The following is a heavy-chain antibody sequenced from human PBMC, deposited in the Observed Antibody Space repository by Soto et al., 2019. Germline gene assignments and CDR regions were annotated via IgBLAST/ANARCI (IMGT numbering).Heavy chain of an antibody. CDR3: TRLPDIGRYSDWYFDL. CDR2: IKQDGSEE. J-gene: IGHJ2*01. CDR1: GFTFSRYW. V-gene: IGHV3-7*03. Sequence: EVQLVESGGGLVQPGGSLRLSCAASGFTFSRYWMSWVRQAPGKGLEWVANIKQDGSEEYYVDSVKGRFTISRDNAKSSLYLQMNSLRAEDTAMYYCTRLPDIGRYSDWYFDLWGRGTLVTVSS. D-gene: IGHD1-26*01.